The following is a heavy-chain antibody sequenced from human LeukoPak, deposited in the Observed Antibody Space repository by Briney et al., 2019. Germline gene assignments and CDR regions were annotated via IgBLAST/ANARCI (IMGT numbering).Heavy chain of an antibody. Sequence: GGSLRLSCAASGFTFSNFWMHWVRQAPGKGLVWVSHINTDGTGTTYGDSAKGRFSVFRDNAKNTLLLQMNSLRVEDTAVYYCARGTAETAGIDYWGQGTPVTVSA. CDR1: GFTFSNFW. V-gene: IGHV3-74*01. CDR3: ARGTAETAGIDY. CDR2: INTDGTGT. J-gene: IGHJ4*02. D-gene: IGHD6-13*01.